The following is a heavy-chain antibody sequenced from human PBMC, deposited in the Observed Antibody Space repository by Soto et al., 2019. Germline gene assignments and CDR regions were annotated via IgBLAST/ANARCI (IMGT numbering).Heavy chain of an antibody. J-gene: IGHJ5*02. D-gene: IGHD6-6*01. CDR3: ARERPDGARLDP. V-gene: IGHV4-30-4*01. Sequence: HSETLSLTCTVSGGSMSSGDYYWSWIRQPPGKGLEWIGYIYHSGSTYYNPSLKSRVTISVDTSKNQFSLKLSSVTAADTAVYYCARERPDGARLDPWGQGTLVTVSS. CDR1: GGSMSSGDYY. CDR2: IYHSGST.